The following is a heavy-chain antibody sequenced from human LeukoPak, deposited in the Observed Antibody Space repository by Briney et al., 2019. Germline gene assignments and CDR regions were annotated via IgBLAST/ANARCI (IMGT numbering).Heavy chain of an antibody. V-gene: IGHV3-33*03. CDR1: GFTFSSYE. J-gene: IGHJ2*01. D-gene: IGHD2-2*01. CDR2: IYSGGGTTK. CDR3: VVILVPGGVWHFDL. Sequence: PGGSLRLSCAASGFTFSSYEMNWVRQAPGKGLEWVAIIYSGGGTTKYYAESVKDRFTITRDDSRDTLYLQMNSLRAEDTAVYYCVVILVPGGVWHFDLWGRGTLVTVSS.